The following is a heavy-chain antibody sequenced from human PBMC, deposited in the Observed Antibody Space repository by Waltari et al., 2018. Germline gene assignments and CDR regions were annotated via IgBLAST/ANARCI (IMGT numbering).Heavy chain of an antibody. Sequence: QVQLQESGPGLVKPSQTLSLTCTVSGGSISSGGYYWSWIRQHPGKGLEWIGYIYYSGSTYYNPSLKSRVTISVDTSKNQFSLKLSSVTAADTAVYYCARGRGVIAAAGYYFDYWGQGTLVTVSS. V-gene: IGHV4-31*03. CDR2: IYYSGST. D-gene: IGHD6-13*01. CDR3: ARGRGVIAAAGYYFDY. CDR1: GGSISSGGYY. J-gene: IGHJ4*02.